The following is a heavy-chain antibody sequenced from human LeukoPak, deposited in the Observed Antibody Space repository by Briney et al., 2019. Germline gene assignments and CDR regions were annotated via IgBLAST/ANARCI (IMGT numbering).Heavy chain of an antibody. V-gene: IGHV3-64*01. CDR2: ISSNGVST. J-gene: IGHJ6*03. CDR1: GFSFSTYA. D-gene: IGHD3-3*01. Sequence: GGSLRLSCAASGFSFSTYAMHWVRQAPGKGLAFVSAISSNGVSTYYAISVKGRFAISRDNSKSTLYLQVGSLRAEDMAVYYCAREGITIFAMDVWGKGTTVTVSS. CDR3: AREGITIFAMDV.